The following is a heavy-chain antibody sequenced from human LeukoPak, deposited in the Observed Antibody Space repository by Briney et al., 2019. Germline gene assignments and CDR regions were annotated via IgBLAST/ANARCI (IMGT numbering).Heavy chain of an antibody. Sequence: GGSLTLSCSASGFTFSSYAMHWVRQAQGKGRGWVAVISYDGSNKYYADSVKGRFTISRDNSKNTLYLQMNSLRDEDTAVYYCARGQTGYSSGWLGDYLDYWGQGTLVTVSS. D-gene: IGHD6-19*01. CDR2: ISYDGSNK. CDR3: ARGQTGYSSGWLGDYLDY. J-gene: IGHJ4*02. V-gene: IGHV3-30*04. CDR1: GFTFSSYA.